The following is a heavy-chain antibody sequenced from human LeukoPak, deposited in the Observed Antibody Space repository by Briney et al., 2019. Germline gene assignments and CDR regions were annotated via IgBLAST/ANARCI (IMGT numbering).Heavy chain of an antibody. CDR3: AKNILKMVYAIHSHDAFDI. CDR1: GFTFSSYA. D-gene: IGHD2-8*01. Sequence: GGSLRLSCAASGFTFSSYAMSWVRQAPGKGLEWVSAISGSGGSTYYADSVKGRFTISRDNSKNTLYLQMNSLRAEDTAVYYCAKNILKMVYAIHSHDAFDIWGQGAMVTVSS. V-gene: IGHV3-23*01. CDR2: ISGSGGST. J-gene: IGHJ3*02.